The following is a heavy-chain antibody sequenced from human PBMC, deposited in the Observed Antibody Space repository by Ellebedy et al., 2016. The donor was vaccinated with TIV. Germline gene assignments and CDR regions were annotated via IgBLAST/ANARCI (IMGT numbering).Heavy chain of an antibody. D-gene: IGHD7-27*01. CDR3: ARHELGSNAAFDY. J-gene: IGHJ4*02. Sequence: GGSLRLXCKASGYTFTTHWITWVRQMPGQGLEWMGRIDPSPTDSYIDYSPSFQGHVTISGDKSTTTAYLQWSSLKASDTAMYYCARHELGSNAAFDYWGQGTLVTVSS. V-gene: IGHV5-10-1*01. CDR2: IDPSPTDSYI. CDR1: GYTFTTHW.